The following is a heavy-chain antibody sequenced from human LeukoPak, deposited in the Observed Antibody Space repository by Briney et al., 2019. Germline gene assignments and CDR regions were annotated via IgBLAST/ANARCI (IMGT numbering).Heavy chain of an antibody. CDR2: IYYSGST. Sequence: SETLSLTCTVSGGSISSYYWSWIRQPPGKGLEWIGHIYYSGSTNYNPSLKSRVTISVDTSKNQFSLKLSSVTAADTAVYYCARDGSHNPDHDAFDIWGQGTMVTVSS. V-gene: IGHV4-59*01. CDR1: GGSISSYY. J-gene: IGHJ3*02. CDR3: ARDGSHNPDHDAFDI. D-gene: IGHD2-15*01.